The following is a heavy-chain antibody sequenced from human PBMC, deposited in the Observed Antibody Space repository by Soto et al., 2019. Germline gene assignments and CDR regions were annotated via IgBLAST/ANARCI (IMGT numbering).Heavy chain of an antibody. J-gene: IGHJ5*02. CDR3: ARDLRGFGFDP. V-gene: IGHV4-61*01. D-gene: IGHD3-10*01. Sequence: SETLSLTCTVSGDSVSSGSYYWSWIRQPPGKGLEWIGYIHYTGSTNYNPSLKSRVTISVDTSKNQFSLKLSSVTAADTAVYYCARDLRGFGFDPWGQGTLVTVSS. CDR2: IHYTGST. CDR1: GDSVSSGSYY.